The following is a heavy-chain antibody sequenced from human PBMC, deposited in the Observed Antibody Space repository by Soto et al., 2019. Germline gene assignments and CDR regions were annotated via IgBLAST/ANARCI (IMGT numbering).Heavy chain of an antibody. CDR1: GYTFTSYG. CDR3: ARDVLGPSYNWNYVSVAPYYYYYGMDV. Sequence: GASVTVSCKASGYTFTSYGISWVRQAPGQGLEWTGWISAYNGNTNYAQKLQGRVTMTTDTSTSTAYMELRSLRSGDTAVYYCARDVLGPSYNWNYVSVAPYYYYYGMDVWGQGTTVTVSS. D-gene: IGHD1-7*01. J-gene: IGHJ6*02. CDR2: ISAYNGNT. V-gene: IGHV1-18*01.